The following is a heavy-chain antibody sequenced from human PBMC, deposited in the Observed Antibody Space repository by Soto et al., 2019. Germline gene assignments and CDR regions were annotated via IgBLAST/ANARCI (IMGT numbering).Heavy chain of an antibody. CDR3: APMGV. CDR1: GFTFSSYA. Sequence: EVQLLESGGGLVQPGGSLRLSCAASGFTFSSYAMSWVRQATGKGLEWVSANSGSDNSTYYADAVKGRFTISRDNSKNTLYLQMSSLSADDTAVYYCAPMGVWGQGTTVTVSS. J-gene: IGHJ6*02. V-gene: IGHV3-23*01. CDR2: NSGSDNST.